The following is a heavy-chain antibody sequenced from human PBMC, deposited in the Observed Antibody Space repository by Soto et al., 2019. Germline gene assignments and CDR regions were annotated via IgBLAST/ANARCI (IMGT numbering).Heavy chain of an antibody. J-gene: IGHJ5*02. CDR2: ISAYNGNT. D-gene: IGHD3-16*01. Sequence: ASVKVSCKASGYTFTSYGISWVRQAPGQGLEWMGWISAYNGNTNYAQKLQGRVTMTTDTSTSTAYMELRSLRSDDTAVYYCARYLRGRIPNANSAWGKGTLVTVSS. CDR3: ARYLRGRIPNANSA. CDR1: GYTFTSYG. V-gene: IGHV1-18*01.